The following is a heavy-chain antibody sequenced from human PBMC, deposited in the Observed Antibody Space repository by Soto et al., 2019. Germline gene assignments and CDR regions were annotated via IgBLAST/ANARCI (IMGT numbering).Heavy chain of an antibody. D-gene: IGHD3-10*01. CDR1: GYSFTSYW. CDR2: IYPGDSDT. CDR3: ARPGRWLQSGFDY. J-gene: IGHJ4*02. Sequence: GESLKISCXGSGYSFTSYWIGWVRQMPGKGLEWMGIIYPGDSDTRYSPSFQGQVTISADKSISTAYLQWSSLKASDTAMYYCARPGRWLQSGFDYWGQGTLVTVSS. V-gene: IGHV5-51*01.